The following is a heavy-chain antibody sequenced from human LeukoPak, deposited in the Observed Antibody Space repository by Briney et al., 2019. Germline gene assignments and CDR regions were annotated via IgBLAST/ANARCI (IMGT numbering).Heavy chain of an antibody. Sequence: GRSLTLSCVASGCSFSDFYMSWIRQAPGKGLEWVSYISSSSDYINYADSVKGRFTISRDNAKNSLYLQMNSLRAGDTAVYYCARTLWPYDAFDIWGQGTMVTVSS. V-gene: IGHV3-11*06. J-gene: IGHJ3*02. D-gene: IGHD3-16*01. CDR1: GCSFSDFY. CDR3: ARTLWPYDAFDI. CDR2: ISSSSDYI.